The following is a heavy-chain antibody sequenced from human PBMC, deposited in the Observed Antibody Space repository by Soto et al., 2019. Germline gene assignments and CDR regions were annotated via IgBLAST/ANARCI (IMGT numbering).Heavy chain of an antibody. CDR1: GFTFSNAW. CDR2: IKSKTDGGTT. J-gene: IGHJ4*02. V-gene: IGHV3-15*01. Sequence: GGSLRLSCAASGFTFSNAWMSWVRQAPGKGLEWVGRIKSKTDGGTTDYAAPVKGRFTISRDDSKNTLYLQMNSLKTEDTAVYYCTSLGGWPYGYSGYDRLDYWGQGTLVTVYS. CDR3: TSLGGWPYGYSGYDRLDY. D-gene: IGHD5-12*01.